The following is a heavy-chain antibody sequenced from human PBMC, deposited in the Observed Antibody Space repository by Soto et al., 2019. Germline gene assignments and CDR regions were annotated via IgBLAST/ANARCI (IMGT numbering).Heavy chain of an antibody. Sequence: ETLSLTCTVSGGSISSYYWSWIRQPPGKGLEWIGYIYYSGSTDYDPSLRSRVTISVDTSKNQFSLKLSSVTAADTAVYYCARRWGTYFDFWGQGTLVTVSS. CDR3: ARRWGTYFDF. CDR2: IYYSGST. V-gene: IGHV4-59*01. J-gene: IGHJ4*02. D-gene: IGHD7-27*01. CDR1: GGSISSYY.